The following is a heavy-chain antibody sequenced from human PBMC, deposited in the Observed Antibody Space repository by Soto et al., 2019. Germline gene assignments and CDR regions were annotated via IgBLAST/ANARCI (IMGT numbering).Heavy chain of an antibody. J-gene: IGHJ6*02. D-gene: IGHD3-3*01. Sequence: ASVKVSCKASGYTFTSYYMHWVRQAPGQGLEWMGIINPSGGSTSYAQKFQGRVTMTRDTSTSTVYMELSSLRSEDTAVYYCARDRAYYEFGSGYSNYCYYYGMDVWGQGTTVTVSS. CDR2: INPSGGST. CDR3: ARDRAYYEFGSGYSNYCYYYGMDV. CDR1: GYTFTSYY. V-gene: IGHV1-46*01.